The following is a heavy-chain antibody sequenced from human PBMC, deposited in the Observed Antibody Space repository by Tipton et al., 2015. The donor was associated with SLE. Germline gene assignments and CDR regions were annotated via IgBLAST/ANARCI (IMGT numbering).Heavy chain of an antibody. Sequence: QLVQSGAEVKKPGESLKISCKGSGYSFTTYWIGWVRQMPGKGLEWMGIIYPRDSDTRYSPSFQGQVTISADKSISTAYLQWSSLKASDTAMYYCARSKDDSSGYYLNACGIWGQGTMVTVSS. CDR2: IYPRDSDT. D-gene: IGHD3-22*01. CDR3: ARSKDDSSGYYLNACGI. V-gene: IGHV5-51*01. CDR1: GYSFTTYW. J-gene: IGHJ3*02.